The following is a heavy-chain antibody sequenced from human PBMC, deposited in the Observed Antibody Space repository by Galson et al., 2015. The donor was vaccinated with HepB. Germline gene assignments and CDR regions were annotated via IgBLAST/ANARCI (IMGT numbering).Heavy chain of an antibody. Sequence: SLRLSCAASGFTFSSYAMSWVRQAPGKGLEWVAAISGSGGSTYYADSVEARFTISRDNSKNTLYLQMNSRRAEDTAVYYFASPEGITMMRAAITPFDYWGQGALVTVSS. CDR2: ISGSGGST. CDR3: ASPEGITMMRAAITPFDY. CDR1: GFTFSSYA. D-gene: IGHD3-22*01. V-gene: IGHV3-23*01. J-gene: IGHJ4*02.